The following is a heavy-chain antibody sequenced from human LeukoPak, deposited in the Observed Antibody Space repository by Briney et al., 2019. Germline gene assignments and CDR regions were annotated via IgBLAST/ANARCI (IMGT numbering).Heavy chain of an antibody. Sequence: SETLSLTCTVSGGSIGSGGYYWSWIRQHPGKGLEWIGYIYYSGSTYYNPSLKSRVTISVDTSKNQFSLKLSSVTAADTAVYSCARGHSSWYAPFDYWGQGTLVTVSS. CDR1: GGSIGSGGYY. CDR3: ARGHSSWYAPFDY. V-gene: IGHV4-31*03. J-gene: IGHJ4*02. CDR2: IYYSGST. D-gene: IGHD6-13*01.